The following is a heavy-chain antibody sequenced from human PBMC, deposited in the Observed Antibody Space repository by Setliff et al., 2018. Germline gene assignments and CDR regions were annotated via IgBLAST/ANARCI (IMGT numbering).Heavy chain of an antibody. CDR2: ISAKNGNR. D-gene: IGHD4-17*01. CDR3: ARDFPTVVTPKEYFDL. J-gene: IGHJ2*01. CDR1: GYSFTSYG. V-gene: IGHV1-18*01. Sequence: SVKVSCKASGYSFTSYGISWVRQAPGQGLEWMGWISAKNGNRNYAQKLQGRVTMTTDTSTSTAYMELRSLRSDDTAVYYCARDFPTVVTPKEYFDLWGRGTLVTVSS.